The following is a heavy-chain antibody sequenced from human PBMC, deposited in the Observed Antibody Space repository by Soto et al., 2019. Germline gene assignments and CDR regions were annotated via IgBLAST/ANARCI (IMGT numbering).Heavy chain of an antibody. D-gene: IGHD6-19*01. CDR1: GFTFDDYA. J-gene: IGHJ3*02. Sequence: EVQLVESGGGLVQPGRSLRLSCAASGFTFDDYAMHWVRQAPGKGLEWVSGISWNSGSIGYADSVKGRFTISRDNAKNSLYLQMNSLRAEDTALYYCAEDVRKWLVGRGYAFDIWGQGTMVTVSS. CDR3: AEDVRKWLVGRGYAFDI. CDR2: ISWNSGSI. V-gene: IGHV3-9*01.